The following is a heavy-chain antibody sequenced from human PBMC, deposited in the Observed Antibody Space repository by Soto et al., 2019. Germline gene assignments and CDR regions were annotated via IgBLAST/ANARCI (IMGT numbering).Heavy chain of an antibody. D-gene: IGHD3-3*01. J-gene: IGHJ6*02. CDR2: ISSSSSYI. CDR1: GVTVSSYN. Sequence: PSGSRILCRAEYGVTVSSYNLDGVQQATGKGLEWVSSISSSSSYIYYADSVKGRFTISRDNAKNSLYLQMNSLRAEYTAGYYCARDFGSRFLEWFHYYGMDVWGQGTTVTVSS. V-gene: IGHV3-21*01. CDR3: ARDFGSRFLEWFHYYGMDV.